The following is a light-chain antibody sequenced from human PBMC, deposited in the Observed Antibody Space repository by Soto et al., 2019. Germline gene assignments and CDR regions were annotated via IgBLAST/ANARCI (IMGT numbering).Light chain of an antibody. CDR3: QQYDSLPFT. CDR1: QDITNY. V-gene: IGKV1-33*01. CDR2: DAS. J-gene: IGKJ3*01. Sequence: DIQMTQSPSSLSASVGDRVTVTCQASQDITNYLNWFQQKPGKAPNLLIYDASTLETGVPSRFSGSGSGTNFTFSISSLRPEDIATYYCQQYDSLPFTFGPGTKVDLK.